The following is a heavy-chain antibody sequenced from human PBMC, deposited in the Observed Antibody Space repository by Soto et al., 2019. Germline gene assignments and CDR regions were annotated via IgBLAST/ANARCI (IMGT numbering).Heavy chain of an antibody. J-gene: IGHJ5*02. CDR3: ARREVVPARRLVDGNWFDR. Sequence: QVQLVQSGAEVKKPGASVKVSCKASGYTFTSYGISWVRQAPGQGLEWMGWISAYNGNTNYAQKLKGRVTMTTDTYISPAYREMRSLRSDVTGGYSSARREVVPARRLVDGNWFDRWGQGTLVSDSS. V-gene: IGHV1-18*01. CDR1: GYTFTSYG. CDR2: ISAYNGNT. D-gene: IGHD2-2*01.